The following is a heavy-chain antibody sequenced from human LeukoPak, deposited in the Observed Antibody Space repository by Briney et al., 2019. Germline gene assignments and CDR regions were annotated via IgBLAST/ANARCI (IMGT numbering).Heavy chain of an antibody. CDR2: IYYSGST. CDR3: ARPLTTVVPDAFDI. V-gene: IGHV4-39*01. J-gene: IGHJ3*02. Sequence: SETLSLTCTVSGGSISSSSYYWGWIRQPPGKGLEWIGSIYYSGSTYYNPSLKSRVTISVDTSKNQFSLKLSSVTAADTAAYYCARPLTTVVPDAFDIWGQGTMVTVSS. D-gene: IGHD4-23*01. CDR1: GGSISSSSYY.